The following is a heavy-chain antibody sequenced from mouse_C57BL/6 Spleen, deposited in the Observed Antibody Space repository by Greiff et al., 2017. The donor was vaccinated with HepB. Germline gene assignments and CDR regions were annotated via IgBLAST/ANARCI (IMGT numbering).Heavy chain of an antibody. CDR2: INPNNGGT. CDR1: GYTFTDYN. D-gene: IGHD1-1*01. J-gene: IGHJ4*01. Sequence: EVQLQQSGPELVKPGASVKIPCKASGYTFTDYNMDWVKQSHGKSLEWIGDINPNNGGTIYNQKFKGKATLTVDKSSSTAYMELRSLTSEDTAVYYCARGYYGSSYVAMDYWGQGTSVTVSS. CDR3: ARGYYGSSYVAMDY. V-gene: IGHV1-18*01.